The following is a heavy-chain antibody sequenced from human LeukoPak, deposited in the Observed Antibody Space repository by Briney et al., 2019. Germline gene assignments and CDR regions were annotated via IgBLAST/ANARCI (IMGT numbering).Heavy chain of an antibody. V-gene: IGHV5-10-1*01. D-gene: IGHD2-15*01. CDR1: GYSFTSYW. CDR2: IDPSDSYT. Sequence: GEALKISCKGSGYSFTSYWISWVRQMPGEGLEWMGRIDPSDSYTKYSPSFQGHVTISADKSISTAYLQWSGLKASDTAMYYCARQVEDIVVVVAATPHYGMDVWGKGTTVTVSS. CDR3: ARQVEDIVVVVAATPHYGMDV. J-gene: IGHJ6*04.